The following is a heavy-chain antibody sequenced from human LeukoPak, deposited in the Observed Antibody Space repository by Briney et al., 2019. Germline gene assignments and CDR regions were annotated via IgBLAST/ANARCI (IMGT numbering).Heavy chain of an antibody. Sequence: KAGGSLRLSCAASGFTFSSYEMNWVRQAPGKGLEWVSSISSSSSYIYYADSVKGRFTISRDNAKNSLYLQMNSLRAEDTAVYYCARDWDVMDTAMVPSFDYWGQGTLVTVSS. D-gene: IGHD5-18*01. V-gene: IGHV3-21*01. J-gene: IGHJ4*02. CDR2: ISSSSSYI. CDR3: ARDWDVMDTAMVPSFDY. CDR1: GFTFSSYE.